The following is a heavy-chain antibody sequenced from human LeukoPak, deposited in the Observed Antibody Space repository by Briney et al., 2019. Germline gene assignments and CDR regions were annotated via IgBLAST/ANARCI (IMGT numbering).Heavy chain of an antibody. J-gene: IGHJ4*02. CDR1: GFTFNRNA. Sequence: GGSLRLSCAASGFTFNRNAMSWVRQAPGKGREWVSTLSGGGGSTYYADSVTGRFTISRDNSKNTLYLQMNSLREEDTAVYYCATGGLYYFDYWGQGTLVTVSS. CDR3: ATGGLYYFDY. D-gene: IGHD1-1*01. CDR2: LSGGGGST. V-gene: IGHV3-23*01.